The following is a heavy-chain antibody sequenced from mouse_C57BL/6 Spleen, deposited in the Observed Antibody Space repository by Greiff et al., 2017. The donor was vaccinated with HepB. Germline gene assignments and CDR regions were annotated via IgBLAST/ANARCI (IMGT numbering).Heavy chain of an antibody. J-gene: IGHJ2*01. Sequence: VKLQESGAELVRPGTSVKMSCKASGYTFTNYWIGWAKQRPGHGLEWIGDIYPGGGYTNYNEKFKGKATLTADKSSSTAYMQFSSLTSEDSAIYYCARGSYYYGSSYRFDYWGQGTTLTVSS. V-gene: IGHV1-63*01. D-gene: IGHD1-1*01. CDR3: ARGSYYYGSSYRFDY. CDR2: IYPGGGYT. CDR1: GYTFTNYW.